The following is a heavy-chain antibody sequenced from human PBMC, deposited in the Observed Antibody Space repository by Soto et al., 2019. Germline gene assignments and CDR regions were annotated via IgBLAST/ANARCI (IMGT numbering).Heavy chain of an antibody. J-gene: IGHJ4*02. CDR3: ARGEQQLAPFDY. D-gene: IGHD6-13*01. V-gene: IGHV1-69*13. Sequence: SVKVSCKASGGTFSSYAISWVRQAPGQGLEWMGGIIPIFGTANYAQKFQGRVTITADESTSTAYMELSSLRSGDTAVYYCARGEQQLAPFDYWGQGTLVTVSS. CDR2: IIPIFGTA. CDR1: GGTFSSYA.